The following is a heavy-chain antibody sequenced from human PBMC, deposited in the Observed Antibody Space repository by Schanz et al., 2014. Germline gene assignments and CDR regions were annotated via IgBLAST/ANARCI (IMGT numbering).Heavy chain of an antibody. V-gene: IGHV3-53*01. CDR3: ARDKGGYYPCDY. Sequence: EVQLVESGGGLIQPGGSLRLSCAVSGFTVSTNYMSWVRQAPGKGLEWVSTIYINSGSTNYADSVKGRFFISRDSSKNTLFLQMXXLRAEDTAVHFCARDKGGYYPCDYWGQGTLVTVSS. CDR2: IYINSGST. CDR1: GFTVSTNY. J-gene: IGHJ4*02. D-gene: IGHD3-3*01.